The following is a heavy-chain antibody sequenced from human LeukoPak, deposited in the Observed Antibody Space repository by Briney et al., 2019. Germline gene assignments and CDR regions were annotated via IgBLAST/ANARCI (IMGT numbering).Heavy chain of an antibody. CDR2: MLYNGRNK. CDR3: GKVIHESGSYFHRPAFDF. D-gene: IGHD3-10*01. Sequence: GGCLRLSCAASGFTFSSYGMHWVRQAPGKGLEWVAVMLYNGRNKYYADSVKGRFTVSRDNSENTLYLQMNSLRAEDTAVYYCGKVIHESGSYFHRPAFDFWGQGTLVTVFS. V-gene: IGHV3-30*18. CDR1: GFTFSSYG. J-gene: IGHJ4*02.